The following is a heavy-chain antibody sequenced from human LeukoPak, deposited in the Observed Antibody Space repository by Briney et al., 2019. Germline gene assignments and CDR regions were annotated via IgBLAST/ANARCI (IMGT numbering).Heavy chain of an antibody. Sequence: PGGSLRLSCTASGFTLSSYEMSWIRQAPGKGLEWVSSIDYSGGSTYYADSVKGRFTISRDNSKNTLYLQLNSLRAEDTAVYYCVRIYNDNNSGYRPFDFWGQGTPVTVSS. CDR2: IDYSGGST. V-gene: IGHV3-23*01. CDR3: VRIYNDNNSGYRPFDF. D-gene: IGHD3-22*01. J-gene: IGHJ4*02. CDR1: GFTLSSYE.